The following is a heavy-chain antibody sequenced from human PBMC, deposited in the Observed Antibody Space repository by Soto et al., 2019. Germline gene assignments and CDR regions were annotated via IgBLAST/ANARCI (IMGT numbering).Heavy chain of an antibody. Sequence: SETLSLTCTVSGCSISSYYWSWIRQPAGKGLEWIGRIYTSGSTNYNPSLKSRVTMSVDTSKNQFSLKLSSVTAADTAVYYCARDGSSAGLYYYYGMDVWGQGTTVTVSS. CDR2: IYTSGST. D-gene: IGHD1-26*01. CDR3: ARDGSSAGLYYYYGMDV. J-gene: IGHJ6*02. V-gene: IGHV4-4*07. CDR1: GCSISSYY.